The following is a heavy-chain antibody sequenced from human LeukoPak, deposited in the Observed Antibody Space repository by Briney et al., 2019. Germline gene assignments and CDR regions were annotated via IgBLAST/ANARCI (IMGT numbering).Heavy chain of an antibody. CDR1: GGSISSGDYY. V-gene: IGHV4-30-4*01. D-gene: IGHD4-17*01. CDR2: IYYSGST. Sequence: PSQTLSLTCTVSGGSISSGDYYWSWIRQPPGKSLEWIGYIYYSGSTYYNPSLKSRVTISVDTSKNQFSLKLSSVTAADTAVYYCASRDTTSYWYFDLWGRGTLVTVSS. CDR3: ASRDTTSYWYFDL. J-gene: IGHJ2*01.